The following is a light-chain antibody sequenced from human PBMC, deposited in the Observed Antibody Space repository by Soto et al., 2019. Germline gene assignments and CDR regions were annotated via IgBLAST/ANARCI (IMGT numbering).Light chain of an antibody. V-gene: IGLV2-8*01. CDR2: EVS. CDR1: SSDVGGYNY. CDR3: SSYAGSNNLV. Sequence: QSVLTQPPSASGSPGQSVTISCTGTSSDVGGYNYVSWYQQHPGKAPKLMIYEVSKRPSGVPDRFSGSKSGNTASLTVSGLQAEDEDDYYCSSYAGSNNLVFGGGTKLPVL. J-gene: IGLJ2*01.